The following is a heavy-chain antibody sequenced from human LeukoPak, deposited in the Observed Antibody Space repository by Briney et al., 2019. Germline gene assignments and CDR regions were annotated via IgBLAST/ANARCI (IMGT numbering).Heavy chain of an antibody. Sequence: PSETLSLTCTVSSGSISSSNYYWSWIRQPAGKGLEWIGRISTIGITNYNPSLNSRVTISIATSKNQFSLKLSSVTAADTAVYYCARDGCGGSCFHYYYYYMDVWGKGTTVTISS. CDR3: ARDGCGGSCFHYYYYYMDV. CDR2: ISTIGIT. CDR1: SGSISSSNYY. J-gene: IGHJ6*03. V-gene: IGHV4-61*02. D-gene: IGHD2-15*01.